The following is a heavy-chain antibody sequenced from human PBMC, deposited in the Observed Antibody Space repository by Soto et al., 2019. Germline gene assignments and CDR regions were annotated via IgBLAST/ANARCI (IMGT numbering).Heavy chain of an antibody. J-gene: IGHJ4*02. CDR1: GFTFSDYY. D-gene: IGHD1-26*01. Sequence: PGGSLRLSCAASGFTFSDYYMSWIRQAPGKGLEWVSYISSSSSYTNYADSVKGRFTISRDNAKNSLYLQMNSLRAEDTAVYYCAREFGYSGSYYDYWGQGTLVTVSS. V-gene: IGHV3-11*05. CDR2: ISSSSSYT. CDR3: AREFGYSGSYYDY.